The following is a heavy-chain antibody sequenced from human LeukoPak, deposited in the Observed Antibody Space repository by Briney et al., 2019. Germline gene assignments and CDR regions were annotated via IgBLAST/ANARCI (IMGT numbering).Heavy chain of an antibody. CDR3: ARQGYCSSTSCRNWFDP. Sequence: ASMKVSCKASGYTFTSYYMHWVRQAPGQGLEWIGIINPRAGNTNYAQKFQGRVTMTRDTSTSTVYMDLSSLRSEDTAVYYCARQGYCSSTSCRNWFDPWGQGTLVTVSS. D-gene: IGHD2-2*01. CDR2: INPRAGNT. J-gene: IGHJ5*02. V-gene: IGHV1-46*01. CDR1: GYTFTSYY.